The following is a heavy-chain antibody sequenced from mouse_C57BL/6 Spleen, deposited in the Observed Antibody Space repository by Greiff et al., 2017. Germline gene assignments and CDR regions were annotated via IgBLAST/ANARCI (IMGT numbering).Heavy chain of an antibody. J-gene: IGHJ2*01. CDR1: GYTFTSYW. D-gene: IGHD1-1*01. CDR3: ARFLYYYGSSFDY. Sequence: QVQLQQPGAELVKPGASVKLSCKASGYTFTSYWMQWVKQRPGQGLEWIGELDPSDSYTNYNQKFKGKATLTVDTSSSTAYMQLSSLTSEDSAVYYCARFLYYYGSSFDYWGQGTTLTVSS. V-gene: IGHV1-50*01. CDR2: LDPSDSYT.